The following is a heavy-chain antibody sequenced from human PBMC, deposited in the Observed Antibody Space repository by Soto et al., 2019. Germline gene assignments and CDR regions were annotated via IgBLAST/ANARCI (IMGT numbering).Heavy chain of an antibody. Sequence: TLSLTCTVSGGSISSGGYYWSWIRQHPGKGLEWIGYIYYSGSTYYNPSLKSRVTISVDTSKNQFSLKLSSVTAADTAVYYCARARSVYYDFWSGYSYFDYWGQGTLVTVSS. V-gene: IGHV4-31*03. CDR2: IYYSGST. J-gene: IGHJ4*02. D-gene: IGHD3-3*01. CDR3: ARARSVYYDFWSGYSYFDY. CDR1: GGSISSGGYY.